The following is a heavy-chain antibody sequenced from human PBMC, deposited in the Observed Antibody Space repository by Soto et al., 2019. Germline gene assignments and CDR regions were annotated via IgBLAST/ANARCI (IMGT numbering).Heavy chain of an antibody. CDR1: GFTFSSYS. J-gene: IGHJ6*02. CDR3: ARDNYYDSSGYYYYYYGMDV. D-gene: IGHD3-22*01. V-gene: IGHV3-48*02. CDR2: ISSSSSTI. Sequence: EVQLVESGGGLVQPGGSLRLSCAASGFTFSSYSMNWVSQAPGKGLEWVSYISSSSSTIYYADSVKGRFTISRDNAKNSLYLQMNSLRDEDTAVYYCARDNYYDSSGYYYYYYGMDVWGQGTTVTVSS.